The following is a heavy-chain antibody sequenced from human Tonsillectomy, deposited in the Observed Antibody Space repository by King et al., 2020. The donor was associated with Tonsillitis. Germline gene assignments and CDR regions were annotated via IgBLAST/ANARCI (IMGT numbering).Heavy chain of an antibody. CDR1: GYTFTSYG. CDR2: ISAYNGQT. D-gene: IGHD6-6*01. J-gene: IGHJ4*02. V-gene: IGHV1-18*04. CDR3: ARGPGLGSSSGVGEY. Sequence: DQLVQSGTELKNPGASVKVSCRGSGYTFTSYGINWVRQAPGQGLEWMGWISAYNGQTNHAQKIQDRVTMTTDRSMSTAYMELRSLRSDDTAVYYCARGPGLGSSSGVGEYWGQGTLVIVSS.